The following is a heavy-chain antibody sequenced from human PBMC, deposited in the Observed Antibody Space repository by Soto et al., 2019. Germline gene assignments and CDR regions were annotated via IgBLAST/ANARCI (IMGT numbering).Heavy chain of an antibody. CDR3: VTPRTAAGRPSYYYGMDV. V-gene: IGHV1-69*13. Sequence: GASVKVSCKASGGTFSSYAISWVRQAPGQGLEWMGGIIPIFGTANYAQKFQGRVTITADESTSTAYMELSSLRSEDTAVYYCVTPRTAAGRPSYYYGMDVWGKGTTVTVS. D-gene: IGHD6-13*01. CDR2: IIPIFGTA. CDR1: GGTFSSYA. J-gene: IGHJ6*04.